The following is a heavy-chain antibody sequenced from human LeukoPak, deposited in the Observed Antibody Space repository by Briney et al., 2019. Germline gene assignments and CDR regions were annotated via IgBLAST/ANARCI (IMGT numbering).Heavy chain of an antibody. CDR3: ARASSPTYYYDSSGSYNFQH. J-gene: IGHJ1*01. CDR1: GFTFSSYS. D-gene: IGHD3-22*01. Sequence: GGSLRLSCAASGFTFSSYSMNWVRQAPGKGLEWVSSISSSSSYIYYADSVKGRFTISRDNAKNSLYLQMNSLRAEDTAVYYCARASSPTYYYDSSGSYNFQHWGQGTLVTVSS. CDR2: ISSSSSYI. V-gene: IGHV3-21*04.